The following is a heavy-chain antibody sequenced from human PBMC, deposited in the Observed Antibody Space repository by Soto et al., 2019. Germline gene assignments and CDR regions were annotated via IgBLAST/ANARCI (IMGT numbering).Heavy chain of an antibody. CDR3: TTVLYDFWSGYPPRYYYGMDV. D-gene: IGHD3-3*01. Sequence: PGGSLRLSCAASGFTFSNAWMSWVRQAPGKGLEWVGRIKSKTDGGTTDYAAPVKGRFTISRDDSKNTLYLQMNSLKTEDTAVYYCTTVLYDFWSGYPPRYYYGMDVWGQGTTVTVS. V-gene: IGHV3-15*01. J-gene: IGHJ6*02. CDR2: IKSKTDGGTT. CDR1: GFTFSNAW.